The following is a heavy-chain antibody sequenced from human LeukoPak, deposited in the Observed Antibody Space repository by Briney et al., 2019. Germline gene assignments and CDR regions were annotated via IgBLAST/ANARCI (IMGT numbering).Heavy chain of an antibody. CDR2: IDNDGHGI. J-gene: IGHJ4*02. D-gene: IGHD3-10*01. Sequence: GGSLRLSCVTSGFTFSGYWMHWVRQGPEKGLELVSRIDNDGHGIIYADSVKGRFTTSRDNVKNTLYLQMNSLRVEDTAVYYCAKMWFGELLSFYFDYWGQGTLVTVSS. CDR3: AKMWFGELLSFYFDY. CDR1: GFTFSGYW. V-gene: IGHV3-74*01.